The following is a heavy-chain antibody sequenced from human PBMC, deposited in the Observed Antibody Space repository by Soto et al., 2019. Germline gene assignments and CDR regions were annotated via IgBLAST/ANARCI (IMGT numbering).Heavy chain of an antibody. V-gene: IGHV1-46*03. CDR1: GYTFTSYY. CDR2: INPSGGST. CDR3: ARDSGLVWFGELSDRFDY. Sequence: QVQLVQSGAEVKKPGASVKVSCKASGYTFTSYYMHWVRQAPGQGLEWMGIINPSGGSTSYAQKFQGRVTMTRDTSTSTVYMELSSLRSEDTAVYYCARDSGLVWFGELSDRFDYWGQGTLVTVSS. J-gene: IGHJ4*02. D-gene: IGHD3-10*01.